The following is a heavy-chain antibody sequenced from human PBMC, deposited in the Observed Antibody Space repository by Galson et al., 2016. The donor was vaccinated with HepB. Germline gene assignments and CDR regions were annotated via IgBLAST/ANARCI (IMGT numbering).Heavy chain of an antibody. J-gene: IGHJ6*02. D-gene: IGHD3-3*01. CDR1: GFMFYSYA. CDR3: ARDSRAFRVRFLDPYMDV. V-gene: IGHV3-30-3*01. Sequence: SLRLSCAASGFMFYSYAMHWVRQAPGKGLEWMAVISYDGNNKYYADSVKGRITISRDNSNNTLFLQMNSLRVEDTAVYYCARDSRAFRVRFLDPYMDVWGQGTTVTVAS. CDR2: ISYDGNNK.